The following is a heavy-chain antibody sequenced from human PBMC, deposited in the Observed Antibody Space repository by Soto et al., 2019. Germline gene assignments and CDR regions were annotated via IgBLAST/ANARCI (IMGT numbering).Heavy chain of an antibody. CDR1: GFIFSSYS. V-gene: IGHV3-48*01. CDR3: ARDPRYCSGGNCYSSYYYYYLDV. D-gene: IGHD2-15*01. Sequence: EVQLVESGGGLVQPGGSLRLSCAASGFIFSSYSMNWVRQAPGKGLEWVSYISSSSDTIYYADSVKGRFTISRDNAKNSLKLQMNSLRAEDTAVYYCARDPRYCSGGNCYSSYYYYYLDVWGLGTTGTVSS. CDR2: ISSSSDTI. J-gene: IGHJ6*03.